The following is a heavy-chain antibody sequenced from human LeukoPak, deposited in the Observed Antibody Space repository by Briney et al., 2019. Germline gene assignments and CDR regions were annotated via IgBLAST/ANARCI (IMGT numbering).Heavy chain of an antibody. CDR2: IYYSGST. D-gene: IGHD3-3*01. V-gene: IGHV4-61*08. Sequence: SETLSLTCAVSGGSISSGGYSWSWIRQPPGKGLEWIGYIYYSGSTNYNPSLKSRVTISVDTSKNQFSLKLSSVTAADMAVYYCARTSTIFGVVITGFDYWGQGTLVTVSS. J-gene: IGHJ4*02. CDR1: GGSISSGGYS. CDR3: ARTSTIFGVVITGFDY.